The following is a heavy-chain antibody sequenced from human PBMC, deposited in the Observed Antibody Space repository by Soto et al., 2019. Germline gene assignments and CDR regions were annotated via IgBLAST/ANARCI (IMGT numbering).Heavy chain of an antibody. CDR2: ISGYNGRT. CDR1: GYTFSTYG. V-gene: IGHV1-18*01. J-gene: IGHJ6*02. Sequence: QIQLVQSGPDVKKPGASVKVSCKASGYTFSTYGLSWVRQAPGQGLEWMGWISGYNGRTNYAQKFRGRVTLTTDTSASTAHMELRSLRPDDTAMYYCARDNRKERWVEGPNAMDVWGQGTTVTVSS. CDR3: ARDNRKERWVEGPNAMDV. D-gene: IGHD1-1*01.